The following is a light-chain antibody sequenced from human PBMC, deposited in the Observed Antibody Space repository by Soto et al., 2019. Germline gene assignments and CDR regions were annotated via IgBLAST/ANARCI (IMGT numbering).Light chain of an antibody. CDR3: QKYNSAPRA. J-gene: IGKJ1*01. CDR2: AAS. V-gene: IGKV1-27*01. Sequence: DIQMTQFPSSLSASVGDRVTITCRASQGISNYLAWYQQKPGKVPKLLIYAASTLQSGVSSRFSGSGSGTDFTLTISSLQPEDVATYYCQKYNSAPRAFGQGTKVEIK. CDR1: QGISNY.